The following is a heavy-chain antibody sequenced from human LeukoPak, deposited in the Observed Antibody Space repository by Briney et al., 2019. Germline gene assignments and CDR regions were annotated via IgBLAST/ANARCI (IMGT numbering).Heavy chain of an antibody. D-gene: IGHD3-16*01. CDR2: IIHSGKT. CDR1: NGSFLGYY. CDR3: ARGSYFQY. Sequence: KPSETLSLTCDVSNGSFLGYYWSWIRQPPGKGLEWIGEIIHSGKTNFNPPLKSRVTISVDTSKKHFSLNLTSVTAADTAVYYCARGSYFQYWDQGTPVIVSS. V-gene: IGHV4-34*01. J-gene: IGHJ1*01.